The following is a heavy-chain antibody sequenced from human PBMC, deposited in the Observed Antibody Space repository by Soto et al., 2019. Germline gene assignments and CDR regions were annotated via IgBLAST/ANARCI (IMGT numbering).Heavy chain of an antibody. CDR3: ARHIALGEFDY. CDR1: GGSISSYY. V-gene: IGHV4-59*08. Sequence: PSETLSLTCTVSGGSISSYYLSWIRQPPGKGLEWIGYIYYSGSTNYNPSLKSRVTISVDTSKNQFSLKLSSVTAADTAVYYCARHIALGEFDYWGQGTLVTVSS. J-gene: IGHJ4*02. D-gene: IGHD3-10*01. CDR2: IYYSGST.